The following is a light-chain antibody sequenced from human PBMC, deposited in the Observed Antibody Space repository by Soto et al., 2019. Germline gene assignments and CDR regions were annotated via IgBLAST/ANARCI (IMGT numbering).Light chain of an antibody. CDR1: SSNVGGNP. J-gene: IGLJ1*01. CDR2: TNT. V-gene: IGLV1-44*01. Sequence: QSVLTQPPSASGTPGQRVTISCSGSSSNVGGNPVNWYQHVPTTAPKLLIYTNTQRPSGVPDRFSGSKSGTSASLAISGLQSEDEADYYCAAWDDRLYGYVFGTGTKVTV. CDR3: AAWDDRLYGYV.